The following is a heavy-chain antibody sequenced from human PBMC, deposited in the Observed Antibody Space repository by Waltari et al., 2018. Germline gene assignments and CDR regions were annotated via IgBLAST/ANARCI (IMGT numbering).Heavy chain of an antibody. V-gene: IGHV3-23*01. CDR2: ISGSGGFT. Sequence: EVHLLESGGGLVQPGGSLRLSCAVSGFTFSDSVMGWVRQAPGKGLEWVSTISGSGGFTNYADSVKGRFTISRDNLKNTLFLQMDSLRVEDTAVYYCAKDWSSGSLFDYWGQGTLVTVSS. J-gene: IGHJ4*02. CDR1: GFTFSDSV. CDR3: AKDWSSGSLFDY. D-gene: IGHD3-22*01.